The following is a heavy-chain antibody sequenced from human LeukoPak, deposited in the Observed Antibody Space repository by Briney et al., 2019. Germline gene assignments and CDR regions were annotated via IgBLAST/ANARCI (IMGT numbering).Heavy chain of an antibody. V-gene: IGHV4-61*02. J-gene: IGHJ5*02. D-gene: IGHD3-10*01. CDR2: IYTSGST. Sequence: PSQTLSLTCTVSGGSISSGSYYWSWIRQPAGKGLEWIGRIYTSGSTNYNPSLKSRVTISVDTSKNQFSLKLSSVTAADTAVYYCARGPISMVRGVMVPSRFDPWGQGTLVTVSS. CDR1: GGSISSGSYY. CDR3: ARGPISMVRGVMVPSRFDP.